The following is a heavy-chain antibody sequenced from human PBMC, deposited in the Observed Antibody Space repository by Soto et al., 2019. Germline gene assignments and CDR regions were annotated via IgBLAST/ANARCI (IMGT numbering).Heavy chain of an antibody. CDR1: GGSFSGYY. Sequence: QVQLQQWGAGLLKPSETLSLTCAVYGGSFSGYYWSWIRQPPGKGLEWIGEINHSGSTNYNPSLKSRVTISLDTSKNQFSLKLSSVTAADTAVYYCARLSSTSLDAFDIWGQGTMVTVSS. V-gene: IGHV4-34*01. CDR2: INHSGST. J-gene: IGHJ3*02. D-gene: IGHD2-2*01. CDR3: ARLSSTSLDAFDI.